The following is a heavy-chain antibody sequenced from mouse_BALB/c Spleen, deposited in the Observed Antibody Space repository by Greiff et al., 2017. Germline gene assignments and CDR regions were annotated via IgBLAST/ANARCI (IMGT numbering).Heavy chain of an antibody. Sequence: VQLQQSGAELVRPGTSVKVSCKASGYAFTNYLIEWVKQRPGQGLEWIGVINPGSGGTNYNEKFKGKATLTADKSSSTAYMQLSSLTSDDSAVYFCARGITTVVATRYFDVWGAGTTVTVSS. V-gene: IGHV1-54*01. CDR1: GYAFTNYL. D-gene: IGHD1-1*01. CDR2: INPGSGGT. J-gene: IGHJ1*01. CDR3: ARGITTVVATRYFDV.